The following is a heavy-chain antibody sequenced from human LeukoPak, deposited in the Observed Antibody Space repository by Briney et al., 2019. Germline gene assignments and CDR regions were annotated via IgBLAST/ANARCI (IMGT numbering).Heavy chain of an antibody. CDR2: ISGSGIT. V-gene: IGHV3-23*01. CDR1: GFTFSNYA. J-gene: IGHJ4*02. CDR3: AKGPQLLMPVAGNFDY. D-gene: IGHD6-19*01. Sequence: GGSLRLSCAASGFTFSNYAMSWVRQAPGKGLEWVSAISGSGITYYADSEKGRFIISRDNSKNTLYLQMNSMRVEDTAVYYCAKGPQLLMPVAGNFDYWGQGTLVTVFS.